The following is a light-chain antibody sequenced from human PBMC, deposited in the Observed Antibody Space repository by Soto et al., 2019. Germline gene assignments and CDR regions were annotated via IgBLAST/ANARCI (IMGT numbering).Light chain of an antibody. J-gene: IGKJ1*01. Sequence: EIVMTQSPATLSVSPGERATLSCRASQSVSSNLAWYQQKPGQAPRLLIYGASTRATGIPARFSGSGSGTELTLTISSLQSEDFAVYYCQQYNNWCTFGQGTKVDIK. CDR3: QQYNNWCT. CDR1: QSVSSN. V-gene: IGKV3-15*01. CDR2: GAS.